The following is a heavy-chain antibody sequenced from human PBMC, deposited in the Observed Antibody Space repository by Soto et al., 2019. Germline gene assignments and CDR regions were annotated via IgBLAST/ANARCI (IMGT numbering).Heavy chain of an antibody. Sequence: QVQLQEAGPGLVKPSQTLSLTCTVSGASISTGDSYWSWVRQPPGKGLEGIGYSHNSGSTYYNPSLRRRATMSIDTSKTQFSLKLTSVTATDTAVYFCAREIRYCTNGVCHPYGMDVWGQGTTVTVSS. V-gene: IGHV4-30-4*01. CDR1: GASISTGDSY. J-gene: IGHJ6*02. D-gene: IGHD2-8*01. CDR2: SHNSGST. CDR3: AREIRYCTNGVCHPYGMDV.